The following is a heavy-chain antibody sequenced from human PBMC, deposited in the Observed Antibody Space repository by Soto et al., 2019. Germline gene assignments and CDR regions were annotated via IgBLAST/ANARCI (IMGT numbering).Heavy chain of an antibody. CDR1: GGPFGSSA. V-gene: IGHV1-69*01. CDR2: IIPVFDKA. Sequence: QVQLVQSGADVKKPGSSVKVSCKTSGGPFGSSAISWVRQAPAQGLEWMGEIIPVFDKANYAQNFKGRLTITADEATGTVFMQLSSLRSEDTAVYFCARLRRDWGDAFDLWGLGTFVTVSS. J-gene: IGHJ3*01. CDR3: ARLRRDWGDAFDL. D-gene: IGHD3-16*01.